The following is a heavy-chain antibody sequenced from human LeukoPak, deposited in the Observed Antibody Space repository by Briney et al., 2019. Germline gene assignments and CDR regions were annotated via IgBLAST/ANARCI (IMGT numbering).Heavy chain of an antibody. D-gene: IGHD3-16*01. V-gene: IGHV3-48*04. CDR3: ARDGDFDYVWGSLDC. Sequence: GGSLRLSCAASGFTFSSYSMNWVRQAPGKGLECVSYISSSSDTKSYADSVKGRFTISRDNAKNSLYLQMNSLRAEDTAVYYCARDGDFDYVWGSLDCWGQGTLVTVSS. J-gene: IGHJ4*02. CDR1: GFTFSSYS. CDR2: ISSSSDTK.